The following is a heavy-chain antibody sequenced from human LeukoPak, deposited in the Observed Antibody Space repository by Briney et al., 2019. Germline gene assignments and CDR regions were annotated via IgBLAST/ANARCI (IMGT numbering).Heavy chain of an antibody. V-gene: IGHV4-59*01. CDR3: ARVNGGTYYFGY. CDR1: GGSISSYY. Sequence: SETLSLTCTVSGGSISSYYWSWIRQPPGKGLEWIGYIYYSGSTNYNPSLKSRVTISVDTSKNQFSLKLSSVTAANTAVYYCARVNGGTYYFGYWGQGTLVTVSS. J-gene: IGHJ4*02. D-gene: IGHD4-23*01. CDR2: IYYSGST.